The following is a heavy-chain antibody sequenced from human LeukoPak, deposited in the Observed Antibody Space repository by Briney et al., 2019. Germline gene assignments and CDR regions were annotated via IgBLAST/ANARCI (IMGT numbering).Heavy chain of an antibody. Sequence: GASVKVSCKASGYTFTGYYMHWVRQAPGQGLEWMGWINPNSGGTNYAQKFQGRVTTTRDTSISTAYMELSRLRSDDTAVYYCARSRTGSGFLFDYWGQGTLVTVSS. D-gene: IGHD3-10*01. CDR1: GYTFTGYY. CDR2: INPNSGGT. CDR3: ARSRTGSGFLFDY. J-gene: IGHJ4*02. V-gene: IGHV1-2*02.